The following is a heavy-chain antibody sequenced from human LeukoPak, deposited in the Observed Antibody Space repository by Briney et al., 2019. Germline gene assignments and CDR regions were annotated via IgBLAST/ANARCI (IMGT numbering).Heavy chain of an antibody. V-gene: IGHV3-23*01. CDR1: GFTFSRSA. J-gene: IGHJ5*02. D-gene: IGHD2-21*01. Sequence: GGSLRLSCAPSGFTFSRSAMTWVRQTPGKGLDWVSSISSSGNTYYADSVKGRFTVSRDNSKNTLYLQMNSLRAEDTAVYYCAKDIPHNWFDPWGQGTLVTVSS. CDR3: AKDIPHNWFDP. CDR2: ISSSGNT.